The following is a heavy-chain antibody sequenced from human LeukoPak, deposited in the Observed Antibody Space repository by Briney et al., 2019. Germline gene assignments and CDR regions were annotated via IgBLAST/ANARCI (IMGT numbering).Heavy chain of an antibody. CDR2: INPSGGST. D-gene: IGHD5-12*01. Sequence: ASVKVSCKASGYTFTSYYMHWVRQAPGQGLEWMGIINPSGGSTSYAQKFQGRVTMTRDMSTSTVYMELSSLRAEDTAVYYCARDEIVATTKANYYYYMDVWGKGTTVTISS. CDR3: ARDEIVATTKANYYYYMDV. J-gene: IGHJ6*03. CDR1: GYTFTSYY. V-gene: IGHV1-46*01.